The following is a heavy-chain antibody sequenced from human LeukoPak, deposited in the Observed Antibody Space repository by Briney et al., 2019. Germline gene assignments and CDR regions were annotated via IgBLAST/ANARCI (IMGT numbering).Heavy chain of an antibody. V-gene: IGHV1-2*02. CDR1: GYTFTGYY. Sequence: ASVKVSCKASGYTFTGYYMHWVRQAPGQGLEWMGWINPNSGGTNYAQKFQGRVTMTRDTSISTAYMELSRLRSDDTAVYYCARDWRITMVRGVSSGMDVWGQGTTVTVSS. CDR3: ARDWRITMVRGVSSGMDV. D-gene: IGHD3-10*01. CDR2: INPNSGGT. J-gene: IGHJ6*02.